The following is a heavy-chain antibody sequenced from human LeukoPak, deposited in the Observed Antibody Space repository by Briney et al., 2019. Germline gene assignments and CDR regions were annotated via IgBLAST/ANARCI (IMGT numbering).Heavy chain of an antibody. V-gene: IGHV4-59*11. CDR1: GGSISSHY. CDR2: IYYSGST. Sequence: SETLSLTCTVSGGSISSHYWSWIRQPPGKGLEWIGYIYYSGSTNYHPSLKSRVTISVDTSKNQFSLKLSSVTAADTAVYYCARVQGYDFWSGYYVGYYYYYMDVWGKGTTVTVSS. D-gene: IGHD3-3*01. J-gene: IGHJ6*03. CDR3: ARVQGYDFWSGYYVGYYYYYMDV.